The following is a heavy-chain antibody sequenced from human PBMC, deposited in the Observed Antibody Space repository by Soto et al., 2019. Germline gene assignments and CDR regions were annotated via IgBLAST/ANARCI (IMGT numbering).Heavy chain of an antibody. D-gene: IGHD2-2*01. V-gene: IGHV1-69*01. CDR1: GGTFSSYA. CDR3: ARVSLGVVVPAAMPDYYYGMDV. CDR2: IIPIFGTA. J-gene: IGHJ6*02. Sequence: QVQLVQSGAEVKKPGSSVKVSCKASGGTFSSYAISWVRQAPGQGLEWMGGIIPIFGTANYAQKFQGRVTITADESTSTAYMELSSLRSEDTAMYYCARVSLGVVVPAAMPDYYYGMDVWGQGTTVTVSS.